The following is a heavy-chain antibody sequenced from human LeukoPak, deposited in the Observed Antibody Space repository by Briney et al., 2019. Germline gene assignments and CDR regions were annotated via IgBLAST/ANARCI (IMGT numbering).Heavy chain of an antibody. V-gene: IGHV3-48*01. CDR2: ISSSSSTI. D-gene: IGHD4-11*01. CDR1: GFTFSSYS. J-gene: IGHJ4*02. Sequence: GGSLRLSCAASGFTFSSYSMNWVRQAPGKGLEWVSYISSSSSTIYYADSVKGRFTISRDNAKNSLYLQMNSLRAEATAVYSCARDGMTTFDSWAQGTLVTVSS. CDR3: ARDGMTTFDS.